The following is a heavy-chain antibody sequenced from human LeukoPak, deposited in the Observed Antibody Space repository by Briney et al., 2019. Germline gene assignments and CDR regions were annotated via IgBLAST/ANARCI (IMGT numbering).Heavy chain of an antibody. D-gene: IGHD3-22*01. Sequence: TGGSLRLSCAASGFTFSSYGMHWVRQAPDKGLEWVAFIRYDGSNKYYADSVKGRFTISRDNSKNTLYLQMNSLRAEDTAVYYCAKDTYYYDSSGYYIWGQGTLVTVSS. CDR1: GFTFSSYG. J-gene: IGHJ4*02. CDR3: AKDTYYYDSSGYYI. CDR2: IRYDGSNK. V-gene: IGHV3-30*02.